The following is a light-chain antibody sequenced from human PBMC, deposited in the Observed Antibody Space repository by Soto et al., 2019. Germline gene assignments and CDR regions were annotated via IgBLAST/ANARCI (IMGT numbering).Light chain of an antibody. CDR1: QSVSSSY. CDR2: GAS. J-gene: IGKJ2*01. Sequence: EIVLTQSPGTLSLSPGERATLSCRASQSVSSSYLAGYQQKPGQAPRLLIYGASSRATGIPDRFSGSGSGTDVTLTISRLEPEDVAVYYCQQYGSSQYTFGQGTKLEIK. CDR3: QQYGSSQYT. V-gene: IGKV3-20*01.